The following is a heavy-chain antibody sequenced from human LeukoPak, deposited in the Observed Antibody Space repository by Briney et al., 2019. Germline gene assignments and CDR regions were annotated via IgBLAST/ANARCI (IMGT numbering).Heavy chain of an antibody. D-gene: IGHD5-12*01. CDR1: GFTFSSYS. Sequence: GGSQRLSCAASGFTFSSYSMNWVRQAPGKGLEWVSSISSSSSHIYYADSVKGRFTISRDNAKNSLYLQMNSLRAEDTAVYYCARVSLLRAWPSLDYWGQGTLVTVSS. CDR2: ISSSSSHI. J-gene: IGHJ4*02. CDR3: ARVSLLRAWPSLDY. V-gene: IGHV3-21*01.